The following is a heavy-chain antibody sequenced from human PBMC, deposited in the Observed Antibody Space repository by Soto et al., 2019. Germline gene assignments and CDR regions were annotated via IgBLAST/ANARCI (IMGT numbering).Heavy chain of an antibody. CDR2: IIPIFGTA. CDR1: GGTFSSYA. J-gene: IGHJ6*02. V-gene: IGHV1-69*12. D-gene: IGHD2-2*01. CDR3: AIDIVLIPAAGPNDATPKHSYYGMDV. Sequence: QVQLVQAGAEVKTPGSSVKVSCKASGGTFSSYAISWVRQAPGQGLEWMGGIIPIFGTANYAQKFQGRVTITADESTRTAAMEPSSLSSEYTAVYYCAIDIVLIPAAGPNDATPKHSYYGMDVWGQGTTVTVSS.